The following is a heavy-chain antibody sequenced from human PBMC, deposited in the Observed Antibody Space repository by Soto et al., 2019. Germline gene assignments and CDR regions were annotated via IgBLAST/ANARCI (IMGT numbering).Heavy chain of an antibody. CDR3: ARTDKFNSQSSGWANRFDY. Sequence: GGSLRLSCRASGFTLSRYAMTWVRQAPGKGLDWVSIISNRDVGTYYADSVRGRFTISRDNSRSTVFLQMNSLRAEDTAMYYCARTDKFNSQSSGWANRFDYWGQGTLVTVSS. J-gene: IGHJ4*02. D-gene: IGHD6-19*01. V-gene: IGHV3-23*01. CDR2: ISNRDVGT. CDR1: GFTLSRYA.